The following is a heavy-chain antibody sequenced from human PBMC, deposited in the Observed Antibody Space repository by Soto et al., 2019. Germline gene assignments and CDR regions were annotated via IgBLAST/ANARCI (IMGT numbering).Heavy chain of an antibody. CDR3: AKGGLKQWLVKGVDY. CDR1: GFTFSSYA. J-gene: IGHJ4*02. D-gene: IGHD6-19*01. Sequence: PGGSLRLSCAASGFTFSSYAMSWVRQAPGKGLEWVAVVSGYGANKYFADSVKGRFTISRDNSKNTLYLQMNSLRAEDTAVYYCAKGGLKQWLVKGVDYWGQGTLVTVSS. V-gene: IGHV3-23*01. CDR2: VSGYGANK.